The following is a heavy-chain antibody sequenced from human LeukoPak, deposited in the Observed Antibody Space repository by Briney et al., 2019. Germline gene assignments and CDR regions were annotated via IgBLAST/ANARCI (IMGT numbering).Heavy chain of an antibody. Sequence: ASVKVSCKASGGTFSSYAISWVRQAPGQGLEWMGGIIPIFGTANYAQKFQGRVTITADKSTSTAYMELSSLRSEDTAVYYCASVTYYYGSGSYKKDQFGYWGQGTLVTVSS. CDR2: IIPIFGTA. CDR1: GGTFSSYA. D-gene: IGHD3-10*01. J-gene: IGHJ4*02. V-gene: IGHV1-69*06. CDR3: ASVTYYYGSGSYKKDQFGY.